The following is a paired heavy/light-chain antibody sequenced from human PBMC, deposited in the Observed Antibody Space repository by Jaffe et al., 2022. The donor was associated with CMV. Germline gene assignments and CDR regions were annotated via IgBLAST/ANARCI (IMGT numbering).Light chain of an antibody. CDR3: MQALQTPYT. CDR2: LGS. CDR1: QSLLHSNGYNY. V-gene: IGKV2-28*01. J-gene: IGKJ4*01. Sequence: DIVMTQSPLSLPVTPGEPASISCRSSQSLLHSNGYNYLDWYLQKPGQSPQLLIYLGSNRASGVPDRFSGSGSGTDFTLKISRVEAEDVGVYYCMQALQTPYTFGGGTKVEIK.
Heavy chain of an antibody. J-gene: IGHJ3*02. V-gene: IGHV5-51*01. Sequence: EVQLVQSGAEVKKPGESLKISCKGSGYSFTSYWIGWVRQMPGKGLEWMGIIYPGDSDTRYSPSFQGQVTISADKSISTAYLQWSSLKASDTAMYYCARRSGDLDYYDSSGYPNDAFDIWGQGTMVTVSS. CDR1: GYSFTSYW. CDR3: ARRSGDLDYYDSSGYPNDAFDI. D-gene: IGHD3-22*01. CDR2: IYPGDSDT.